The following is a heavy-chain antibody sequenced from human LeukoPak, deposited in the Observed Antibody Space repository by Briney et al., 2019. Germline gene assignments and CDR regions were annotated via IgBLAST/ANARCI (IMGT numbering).Heavy chain of an antibody. D-gene: IGHD3-3*01. J-gene: IGHJ4*02. V-gene: IGHV4-34*01. CDR1: GGSFSGYY. CDR3: ARSYYDFWSGYLPNDY. Sequence: PSETLSLTCAVYGGSFSGYYWSWIRQPPGKGLEWIGEINHSGSTNYNPSLESRVTISVDTSKNQFSLKLSSVTAADTAVYYCARSYYDFWSGYLPNDYWGQGTLVTVSS. CDR2: INHSGST.